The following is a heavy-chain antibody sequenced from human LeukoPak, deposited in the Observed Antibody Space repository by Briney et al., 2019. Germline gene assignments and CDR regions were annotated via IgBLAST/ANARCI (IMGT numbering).Heavy chain of an antibody. J-gene: IGHJ4*02. CDR3: ARKMGICSGGSCYSVFDY. CDR1: GRSISSYY. CDR2: IYYSGST. D-gene: IGHD2-15*01. V-gene: IGHV4-59*01. Sequence: PAETLSLXCTVSGRSISSYYWSWLWQPPGGGRVSFGYIYYSGSTNYNLPLKSRVTISVDTSKDQFSLKLSSVTAADTAVYYCARKMGICSGGSCYSVFDYWGQGTLVTVSS.